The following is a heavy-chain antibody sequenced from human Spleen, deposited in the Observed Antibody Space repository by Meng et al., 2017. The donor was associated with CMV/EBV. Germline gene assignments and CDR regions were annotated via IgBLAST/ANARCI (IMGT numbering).Heavy chain of an antibody. V-gene: IGHV4-34*01. Sequence: SETLSLTCAVYGGSFSGYYWSWIRQPPGKGLEWIGEINHSGSTNYNPSLKSRVTISVDTSKNQFSLKLSSVTAADTAVYYCARGMDGSFDYWGQGTRVTVSS. CDR3: ARGMDGSFDY. CDR1: GGSFSGYY. CDR2: INHSGST. D-gene: IGHD5-24*01. J-gene: IGHJ4*02.